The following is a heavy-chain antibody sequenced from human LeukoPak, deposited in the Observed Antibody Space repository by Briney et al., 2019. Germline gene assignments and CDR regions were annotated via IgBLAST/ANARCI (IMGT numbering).Heavy chain of an antibody. J-gene: IGHJ3*02. D-gene: IGHD3-22*01. CDR2: INYSGGST. CDR3: ARGLITMIVADAFDI. V-gene: IGHV3-23*01. CDR1: AFTFTSYG. Sequence: PGGSLRLSCEASAFTFTSYGISWVRQAPGKGLEWVSTINYSGGSTYYADSVKGRFTISRDNSKNTLYLQMNSLRAEDTAVYYCARGLITMIVADAFDIWGQGTMVTVSS.